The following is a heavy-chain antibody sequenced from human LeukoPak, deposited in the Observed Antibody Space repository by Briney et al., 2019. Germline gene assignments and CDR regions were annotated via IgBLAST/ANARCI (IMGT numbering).Heavy chain of an antibody. V-gene: IGHV1-2*02. J-gene: IGHJ6*03. CDR2: INPNSGGT. Sequence: ASVKVSCKASGYTFTGYYMHWVRQAPGQGLEWMGWINPNSGGTNYAQKFQGRVTMTRDTSISTAYMELSRLRSDDTAVYYCARDIVVVPAAAHMDVWGKGTTVTVS. CDR1: GYTFTGYY. CDR3: ARDIVVVPAAAHMDV. D-gene: IGHD2-2*01.